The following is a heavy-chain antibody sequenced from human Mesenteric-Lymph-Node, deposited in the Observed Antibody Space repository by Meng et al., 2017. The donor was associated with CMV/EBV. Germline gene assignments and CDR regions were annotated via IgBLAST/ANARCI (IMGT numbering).Heavy chain of an antibody. CDR3: ARGSYTFEYAFYL. V-gene: IGHV3-66*02. Sequence: GESLKISCAASGFIVSSNYMSWVRQVPGKGLEWVSVIYGGGTTYYSDSVKGRFTISRDTSKNTLHLQMNSLRANDTAVYYCARGSYTFEYAFYLWGQGTMVTVSS. D-gene: IGHD3-10*01. J-gene: IGHJ3*01. CDR1: GFIVSSNY. CDR2: IYGGGTT.